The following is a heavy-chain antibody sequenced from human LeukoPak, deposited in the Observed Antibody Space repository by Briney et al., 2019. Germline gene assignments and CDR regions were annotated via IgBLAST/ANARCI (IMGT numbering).Heavy chain of an antibody. CDR3: AYGGDAYKTGY. Sequence: SETLSLTCTVSGGSISSGSYYWSWIRQPPAKGLEWIGYIYYSGSPNYNPSLKSRVTLSLDTSQNQFSLKLTSVTAADTAVYYCAYGGDAYKTGYWGQGTLVTVSS. J-gene: IGHJ4*02. CDR1: GGSISSGSYY. V-gene: IGHV4-61*01. D-gene: IGHD5-24*01. CDR2: IYYSGSP.